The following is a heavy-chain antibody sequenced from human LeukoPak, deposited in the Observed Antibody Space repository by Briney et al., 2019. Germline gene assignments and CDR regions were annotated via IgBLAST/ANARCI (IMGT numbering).Heavy chain of an antibody. V-gene: IGHV3-30*03. CDR2: ISYDGSYN. J-gene: IGHJ4*02. D-gene: IGHD3-22*01. CDR1: GFTFTSYA. Sequence: GRSLRLSCAASGFTFTSYAMHWVRQAPGTGLEWVAVISYDGSYNYYPHSVTGRFTISRDNSKNTLYLQMTSLRSEDTAVYYCARAGLDSSGQHPHDYWGQGTLVTVSS. CDR3: ARAGLDSSGQHPHDY.